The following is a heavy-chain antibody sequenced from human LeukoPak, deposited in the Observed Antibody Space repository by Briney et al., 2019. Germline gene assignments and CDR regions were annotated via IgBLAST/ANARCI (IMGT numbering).Heavy chain of an antibody. Sequence: PSETLSLTCTVSGVSITSNYWNWIRQSPGKGLEWIGYRSYSGVTNYNPSLKSRVTISVDASTNQASPKLTTVTAADPTVHYYSTSGNYHVYYFDYWGQGTLVTVSS. CDR1: GVSITSNY. CDR3: STSGNYHVYYFDY. J-gene: IGHJ4*02. V-gene: IGHV4-59*08. CDR2: RSYSGVT. D-gene: IGHD3-22*01.